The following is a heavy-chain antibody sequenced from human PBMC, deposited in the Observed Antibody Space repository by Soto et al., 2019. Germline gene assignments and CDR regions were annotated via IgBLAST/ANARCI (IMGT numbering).Heavy chain of an antibody. Sequence: SETLSLTCTVSGGSISSSSYYWGWIRQPPGKGLEWIGSIYYSGSTYYNPSLKSRVTISVDTSKNQFSLKLSSVTAADTAVYYCASFVGIAAVGGGWFDPWGKETLVTLSS. D-gene: IGHD6-13*01. CDR1: GGSISSSSYY. CDR2: IYYSGST. J-gene: IGHJ5*02. CDR3: ASFVGIAAVGGGWFDP. V-gene: IGHV4-39*01.